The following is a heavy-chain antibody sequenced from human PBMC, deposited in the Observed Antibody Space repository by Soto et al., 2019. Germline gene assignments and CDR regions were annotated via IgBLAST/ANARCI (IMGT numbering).Heavy chain of an antibody. CDR1: GFTFSSYA. D-gene: IGHD6-13*01. CDR3: ARDPSTGYSSTWYSGYYYYEVMAV. CDR2: ISYDGSNK. V-gene: IGHV3-30-3*01. J-gene: IGHJ6*02. Sequence: GGSLRLSCAASGFTFSSYAMHWVRQAPGKGLEWVAVISYDGSNKYYADSVKGRFTISRDNSKNTLYLQMNSLRAEDTAVYYCARDPSTGYSSTWYSGYYYYEVMAVGAQGTTVPVSS.